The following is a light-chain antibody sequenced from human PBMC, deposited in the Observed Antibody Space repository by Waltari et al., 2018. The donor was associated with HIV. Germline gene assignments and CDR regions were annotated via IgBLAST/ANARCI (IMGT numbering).Light chain of an antibody. J-gene: IGKJ2*01. CDR1: QGISDF. CDR2: DGS. CDR3: QQRSQWPLT. Sequence: EIVLTQSPVTLSLSPGERATLSCRASQGISDFLGWYQQKPGQAPRLVTYDGSIMAPGIPARFCGNGSGTDFTLTINRLEPEDFAVYYCQQRSQWPLTFGQGTRLDI. V-gene: IGKV3-11*01.